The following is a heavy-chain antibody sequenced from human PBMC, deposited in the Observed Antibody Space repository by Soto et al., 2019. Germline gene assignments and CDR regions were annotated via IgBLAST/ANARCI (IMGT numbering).Heavy chain of an antibody. Sequence: QVQLVQSGAEVKKPGASVKVSCKASGYTFTSYAMHWVRQPPGQRLEWMGWINAGNGNTKYSQKFQGRVTITRDTSASTAYMELSSLRSEDTAVYYCARGRIAAAHDYWGQGTLVTVSS. CDR3: ARGRIAAAHDY. CDR2: INAGNGNT. V-gene: IGHV1-3*01. CDR1: GYTFTSYA. J-gene: IGHJ4*02. D-gene: IGHD6-13*01.